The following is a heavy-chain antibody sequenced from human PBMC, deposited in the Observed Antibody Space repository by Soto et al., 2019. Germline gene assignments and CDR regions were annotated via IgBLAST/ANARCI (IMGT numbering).Heavy chain of an antibody. CDR2: VYSGGAT. CDR3: VRGRYGSEIH. CDR1: GFTVSSNY. V-gene: IGHV3-53*04. J-gene: IGHJ4*02. D-gene: IGHD3-10*01. Sequence: PGGSLRLSCAAFGFTVSSNYMTWVRLAPGKGLEWVSLVYSGGATHYAASVKGRFTISTHSSQNTLFLQMNSLRTADTATYYCVRGRYGSEIHWGQGTKVTVSS.